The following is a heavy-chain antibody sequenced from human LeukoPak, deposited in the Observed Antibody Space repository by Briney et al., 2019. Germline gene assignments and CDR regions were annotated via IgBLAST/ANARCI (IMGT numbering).Heavy chain of an antibody. J-gene: IGHJ4*02. CDR3: ARGRNWNPIDY. Sequence: WMGWINPNSGGTNYAQKLQGRVTMTTDTSTSTAYMELRSLRSDDTAVYYCARGRNWNPIDYWGQGTLVTVSS. V-gene: IGHV1-18*01. D-gene: IGHD1-1*01. CDR2: INPNSGGT.